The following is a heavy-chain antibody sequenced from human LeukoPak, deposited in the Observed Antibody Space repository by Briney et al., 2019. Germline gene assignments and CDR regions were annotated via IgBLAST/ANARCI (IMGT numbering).Heavy chain of an antibody. V-gene: IGHV4-59*01. Sequence: SETLSLTCTVSGGSISSYYWSWIRQPPGKGLEWIGYIYYSRSTNYNPSLKSRVTISVDTSKNQFSLKLSSVTAADTAVYFCARVVYSSSSGSYYYYMDVWGKGTTVTVSS. D-gene: IGHD6-6*01. CDR2: IYYSRST. CDR1: GGSISSYY. CDR3: ARVVYSSSSGSYYYYMDV. J-gene: IGHJ6*03.